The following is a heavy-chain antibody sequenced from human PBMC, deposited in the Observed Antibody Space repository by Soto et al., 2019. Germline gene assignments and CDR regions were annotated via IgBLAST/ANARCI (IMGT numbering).Heavy chain of an antibody. CDR1: GFPFTTFA. J-gene: IGHJ4*02. D-gene: IGHD4-17*01. CDR2: ISFGGDFK. V-gene: IGHV3-30-3*01. Sequence: ALRLSCAASGFPFTTFAMHWVRQAPGKGLEWLSIISFGGDFKYYADSVKGRFTISRDNSKNTLYLQMNSLRVDDTAVYYCVRAMGGDVNHFDYWGQGTLVTVYS. CDR3: VRAMGGDVNHFDY.